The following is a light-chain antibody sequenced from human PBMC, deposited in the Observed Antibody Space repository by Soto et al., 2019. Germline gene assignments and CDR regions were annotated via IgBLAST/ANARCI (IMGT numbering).Light chain of an antibody. CDR3: AASDDNPRAPV. Sequence: QSVLTQPPSASGTPGQRVTMSCSGSSSNIESNTVNWYQQLPGTDPHLLIYSNIKRPSGVPDRFSGSNSATSAALAINWLQAEDEADYYCAASDDNPRAPVFGGGTKLTVL. J-gene: IGLJ3*02. V-gene: IGLV1-44*01. CDR1: SSNIESNT. CDR2: SNI.